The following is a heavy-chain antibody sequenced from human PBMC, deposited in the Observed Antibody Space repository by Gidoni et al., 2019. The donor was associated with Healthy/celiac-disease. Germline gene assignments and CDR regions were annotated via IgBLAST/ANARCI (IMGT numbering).Heavy chain of an antibody. CDR3: AKDSERYWDRGVDAFDI. V-gene: IGHV3-23*01. D-gene: IGHD1-26*01. CDR1: GFTFSSYA. CDR2: IRGSGGST. J-gene: IGHJ3*02. Sequence: EVQLLESGVGLVQLGGSLRLSCAASGFTFSSYAMRWVLQAPGTGLAWVSAIRGSGGSTYYADSVKGRFTISRDNSKNTLYLQMNSLRAEDTAVYYCAKDSERYWDRGVDAFDIWGQGTMVTVSS.